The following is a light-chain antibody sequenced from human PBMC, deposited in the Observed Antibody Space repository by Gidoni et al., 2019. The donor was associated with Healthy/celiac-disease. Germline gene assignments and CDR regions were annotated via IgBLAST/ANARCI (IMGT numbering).Light chain of an antibody. CDR3: QQANSFRYT. V-gene: IGKV1D-12*01. CDR1: QGSSSW. Sequence: DIQMTQSPSSVSASVGDRVTITCRASQGSSSWLAWYQQKPGKAPKLLIYAASSLQSGVPSRFSGSGSGTDCTLTSSSLQHEECATYYCQQANSFRYTFXXXTKLEIK. CDR2: AAS. J-gene: IGKJ2*01.